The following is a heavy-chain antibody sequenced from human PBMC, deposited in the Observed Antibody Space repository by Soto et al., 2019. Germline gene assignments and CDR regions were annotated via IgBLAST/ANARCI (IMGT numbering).Heavy chain of an antibody. D-gene: IGHD2-15*01. CDR2: IWYDGSNK. Sequence: GGSLRLSCAASGFTFSSYGMHWVRQAPGKGLEWVAVIWYDGSNKYYADSVKGRFTISRDNSKNTLYLQMNSLRAEDTAVYYCARDHFNVVVVAATAAFDIWGQGTMVTVSS. CDR3: ARDHFNVVVVAATAAFDI. V-gene: IGHV3-33*01. J-gene: IGHJ3*02. CDR1: GFTFSSYG.